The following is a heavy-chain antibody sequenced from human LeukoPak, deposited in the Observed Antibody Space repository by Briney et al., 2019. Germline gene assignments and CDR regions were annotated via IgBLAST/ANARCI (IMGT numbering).Heavy chain of an antibody. Sequence: SETLSLTCTVSGGSISSDSWSWIRQPPGKGLEWIGYVYNSGRDNYNPSLKSRVTISVDTSKSQFSLKLKSVTAADTAVYYCARHTNVNFSPFDYWGQGALVTVSS. CDR1: GGSISSDS. V-gene: IGHV4-59*08. CDR2: VYNSGRD. J-gene: IGHJ4*02. CDR3: ARHTNVNFSPFDY. D-gene: IGHD2-8*01.